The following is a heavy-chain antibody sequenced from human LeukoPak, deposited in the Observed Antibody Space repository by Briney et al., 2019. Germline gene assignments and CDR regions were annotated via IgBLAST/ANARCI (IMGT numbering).Heavy chain of an antibody. CDR2: INHSGKT. CDR1: GGSLIGHY. CDR3: ARGGIMVRQSINFLFFYAMDV. D-gene: IGHD3-10*01. Sequence: PSETLSLTCDVYGGSLIGHYWSWIRQPPGKGLEWIGEINHSGKTNYNPSLENRVTISLDTSKNQTSLRLSAVTAADTAVYHCARGGIMVRQSINFLFFYAMDVWGHGTTVTVSS. J-gene: IGHJ6*02. V-gene: IGHV4-34*01.